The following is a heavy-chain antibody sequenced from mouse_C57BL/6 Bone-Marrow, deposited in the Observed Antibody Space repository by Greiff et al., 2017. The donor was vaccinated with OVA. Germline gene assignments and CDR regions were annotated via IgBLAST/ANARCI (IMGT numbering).Heavy chain of an antibody. CDR2: IDPNSGGT. CDR1: GFNIKNTY. J-gene: IGHJ4*01. V-gene: IGHV1-72*01. CDR3: ARWDRDYYAMDY. Sequence: QVQLQQSVAELVRPGASVKLSCTASGFNIKNTYMHWVKQRPEQGLEWIGRIDPNSGGTKYNEKFKSKATLTVVKPSSTAYMQLSSLTSEDSAVYYCARWDRDYYAMDYWGQGTSVTVSS. D-gene: IGHD3-3*01.